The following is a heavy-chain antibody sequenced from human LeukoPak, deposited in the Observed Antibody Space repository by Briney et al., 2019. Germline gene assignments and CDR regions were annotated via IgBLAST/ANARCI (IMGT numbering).Heavy chain of an antibody. D-gene: IGHD6-6*01. CDR3: ARDKAARPSGYFDY. J-gene: IGHJ4*02. CDR2: IYHSGST. Sequence: LSLTCTVSGGSISSGGYYWSWIRQPPGKGLEWIGYIYHSGSTYYNPSLKSRVTISVDRSKNQFSLKLSSVTAADTAVYYCARDKAARPSGYFDYWGQGTLVTVSS. V-gene: IGHV4-30-2*01. CDR1: GGSISSGGYY.